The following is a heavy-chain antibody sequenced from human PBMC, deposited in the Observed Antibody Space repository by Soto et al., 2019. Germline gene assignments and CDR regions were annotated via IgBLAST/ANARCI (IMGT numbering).Heavy chain of an antibody. CDR1: GYTFTIYY. D-gene: IGHD3-9*01. CDR3: ARVGLRYFDWYGPDAFDI. V-gene: IGHV1-46*03. CDR2: INPSGGST. J-gene: IGHJ3*02. Sequence: GASVKVSCKASGYTFTIYYMHWVRQAPGQGLEWMGIINPSGGSTSYAQKFQGRVTMTRDTSTSTVYMELSSLRSEDTAVYYCARVGLRYFDWYGPDAFDIWGHGTMVTVSS.